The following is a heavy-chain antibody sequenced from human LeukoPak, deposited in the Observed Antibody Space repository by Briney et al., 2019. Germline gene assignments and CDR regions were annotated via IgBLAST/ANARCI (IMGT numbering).Heavy chain of an antibody. D-gene: IGHD3-22*01. V-gene: IGHV1-69*13. CDR2: IIPIFGTA. J-gene: IGHJ5*02. CDR1: GGTFSSYA. Sequence: SVKASCKASGGTFSSYAISWVRQAPGQGLEWMGGIIPIFGTANYAQKFQGRVTITADESTSTAYMELSSLRSEDTAVYYCAREDSSGYDGWFDPWGQGTLVTVSS. CDR3: AREDSSGYDGWFDP.